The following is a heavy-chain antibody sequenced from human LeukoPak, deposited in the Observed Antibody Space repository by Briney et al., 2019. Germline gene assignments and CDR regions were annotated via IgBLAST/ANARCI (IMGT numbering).Heavy chain of an antibody. V-gene: IGHV3-66*01. CDR1: GFTVSSNY. CDR2: IYSGGST. J-gene: IGHJ4*02. Sequence: GGSLRLSCAPSGFTVSSNYMSWVRQAPGEGLEWVSVIYSGGSTYYADSVKGRFTISRDNSKNTLYLQMNSLRAEDTAVYYCARAPIRYYFDYWGQGTLVTVSS. CDR3: ARAPIRYYFDY.